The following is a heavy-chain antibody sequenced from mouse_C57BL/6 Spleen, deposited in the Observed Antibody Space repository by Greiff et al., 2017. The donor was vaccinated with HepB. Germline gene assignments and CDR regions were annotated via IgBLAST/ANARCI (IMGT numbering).Heavy chain of an antibody. J-gene: IGHJ2*01. CDR3: ARGDYPHFDY. CDR2: INPNNGGT. CDR1: GYTFTDYN. D-gene: IGHD1-1*02. Sequence: VQLQQSGPELVKPGASVKMSCKASGYTFTDYNMHWVKQSHGKSLEWIGYINPNNGGTSYNQKFKGKAPLTVNKSSSTADMELRSLTSEDSAVYYCARGDYPHFDYWGQGTTLTVSS. V-gene: IGHV1-22*01.